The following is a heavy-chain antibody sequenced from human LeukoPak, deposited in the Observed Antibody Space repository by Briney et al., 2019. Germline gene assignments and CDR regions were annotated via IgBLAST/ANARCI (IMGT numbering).Heavy chain of an antibody. CDR1: GGSISSYY. Sequence: KPSETLSLTCTVSGGSISSYYWSWIRQPPGKGLEWIGYIYYSGTTNQNPSLKSRVAISVDTSKNQFSLKLSSVTAADTAVYYCARDGRYNLNYADYWSQGTLVTVSS. J-gene: IGHJ4*02. V-gene: IGHV4-59*01. D-gene: IGHD1-20*01. CDR2: IYYSGTT. CDR3: ARDGRYNLNYADY.